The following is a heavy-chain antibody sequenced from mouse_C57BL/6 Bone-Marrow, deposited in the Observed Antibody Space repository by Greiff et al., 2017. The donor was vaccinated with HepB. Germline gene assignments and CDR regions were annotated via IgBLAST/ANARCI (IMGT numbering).Heavy chain of an antibody. CDR2: ISSGSSTI. CDR1: GFTFSDYG. D-gene: IGHD1-1*01. V-gene: IGHV5-17*01. Sequence: DVMLVESGGGLVKPGGSLKLSCAASGFTFSDYGLHWVRQAPEKGLEWVAYISSGSSTIYYADTVKGRFTISRDNAKNTLFLQMTSLRSEDTAMYYCARYYYPYYWGQGTTLTVSS. J-gene: IGHJ2*01. CDR3: ARYYYPYY.